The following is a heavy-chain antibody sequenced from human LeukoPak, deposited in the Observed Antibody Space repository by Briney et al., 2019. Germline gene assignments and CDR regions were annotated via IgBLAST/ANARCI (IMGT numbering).Heavy chain of an antibody. D-gene: IGHD1-14*01. Sequence: GASVKVSCKASGYTFNSYGISWVRQAPGQGLEWMGWMNPNSGNTGYAQKFQGRVTITRNTSISTAYMELSSLRSEDTAVYYCARARRYSSSGFDPWGQGTLVTVSS. V-gene: IGHV1-8*03. CDR1: GYTFNSYG. CDR3: ARARRYSSSGFDP. CDR2: MNPNSGNT. J-gene: IGHJ5*02.